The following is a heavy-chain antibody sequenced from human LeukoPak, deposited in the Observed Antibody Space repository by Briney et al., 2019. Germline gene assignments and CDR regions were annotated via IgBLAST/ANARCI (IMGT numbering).Heavy chain of an antibody. Sequence: PSETLSLTCTVSGGSISGPYWSWIRQPPGKGLEWIAYVYYSGDTNYNPSLKSRAAISLDTSKNQFSLTVTSVTAADTAIYYCARHTYARPFDFWGQGTLVTVPS. D-gene: IGHD6-6*01. CDR2: VYYSGDT. CDR3: ARHTYARPFDF. CDR1: GGSISGPY. V-gene: IGHV4-59*08. J-gene: IGHJ4*02.